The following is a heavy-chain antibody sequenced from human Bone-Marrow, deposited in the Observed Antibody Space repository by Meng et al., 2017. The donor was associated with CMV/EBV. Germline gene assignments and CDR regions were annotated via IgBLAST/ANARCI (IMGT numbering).Heavy chain of an antibody. V-gene: IGHV3-48*03. D-gene: IGHD4-11*01. CDR1: GFTFSSYE. CDR2: ISSSGSTI. CDR3: ARTLRHSNYGYYYGMDV. J-gene: IGHJ6*02. Sequence: GESLKISCAASGFTFSSYEMNWVRQAPGKGLEWVSYISSSGSTIYYADSVKGRFTISRDNAKTSLYLQMNSLRAEDTAVYYCARTLRHSNYGYYYGMDVWGQGTTVTVSS.